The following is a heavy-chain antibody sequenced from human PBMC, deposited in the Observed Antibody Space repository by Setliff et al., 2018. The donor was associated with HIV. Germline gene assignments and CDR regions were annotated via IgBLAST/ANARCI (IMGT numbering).Heavy chain of an antibody. Sequence: LRLSCAASGFSVNTYSTNWVRQAPGKGLEWVASITSTGGFLYYTPSVKGRFTISRDNSKNSVFLQMSSLRAEDTALYYCARDRGYSGFEGEVFDYWGQGTLVTVSS. CDR3: ARDRGYSGFEGEVFDY. J-gene: IGHJ4*01. V-gene: IGHV3-21*01. D-gene: IGHD5-12*01. CDR2: ITSTGGFL. CDR1: GFSVNTYS.